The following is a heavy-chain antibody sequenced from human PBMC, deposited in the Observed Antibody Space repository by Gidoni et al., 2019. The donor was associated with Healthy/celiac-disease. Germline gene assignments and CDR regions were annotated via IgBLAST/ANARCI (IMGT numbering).Heavy chain of an antibody. V-gene: IGHV3-23*01. J-gene: IGHJ4*02. CDR2: ISGSGGST. Sequence: EVQLLESGGGLVQSGGSLRLSCAASGFTFSSYAMSWVRQASGKGLGWVSAISGSGGSTYYADSVKGRFTISRDNSKNTLYLQMNSLRAEDTAVYYCAKAGGWEHDYWGQGTLVTVSS. CDR1: GFTFSSYA. CDR3: AKAGGWEHDY. D-gene: IGHD6-19*01.